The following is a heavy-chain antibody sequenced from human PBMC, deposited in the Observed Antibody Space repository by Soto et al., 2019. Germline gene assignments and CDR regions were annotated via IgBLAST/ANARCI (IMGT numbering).Heavy chain of an antibody. D-gene: IGHD6-19*01. Sequence: GXSXKVSCKASGYTXTGYYMNLVRQAPGQGLEWMGWINPNSGGTNYAQKFKGWVTITRDTSISTAYMDLSRLISYDTAVYYCERVGREVAGPLGYYGMDVWGQGTTVPVSS. V-gene: IGHV1-2*04. CDR2: INPNSGGT. CDR3: ERVGREVAGPLGYYGMDV. J-gene: IGHJ6*02. CDR1: GYTXTGYY.